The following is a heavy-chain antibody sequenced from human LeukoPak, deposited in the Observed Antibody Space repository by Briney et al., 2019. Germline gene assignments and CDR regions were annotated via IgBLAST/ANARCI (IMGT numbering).Heavy chain of an antibody. CDR2: ISGSGGST. D-gene: IGHD2-15*01. J-gene: IGHJ4*02. V-gene: IGHV3-23*01. CDR3: ASTFPYCSSGTCAL. CDR1: GFTFSSYA. Sequence: GGSLRLSCAASGFTFSSYAMSWVRQAPGKGLEWVSAISGSGGSTYYADSVKGRFTISRDNAANSLYLQVNSLRAEDLAVYYCASTFPYCSSGTCALGGQGTLVTVSS.